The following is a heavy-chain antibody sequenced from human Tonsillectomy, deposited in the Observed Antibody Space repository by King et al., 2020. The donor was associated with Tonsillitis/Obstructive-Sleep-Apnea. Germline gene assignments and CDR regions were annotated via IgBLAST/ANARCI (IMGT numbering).Heavy chain of an antibody. D-gene: IGHD3-22*01. CDR1: GGTFSSYA. J-gene: IGHJ4*02. Sequence: QLVQSGAEVKKPGSSVKVSCKASGGTFSSYAISWVRQAPGQGLEWMGGIIPILGIANYAQKFQGRVMITADKSTSTAYMELSSLRSEDTAVYYWARLGGDSSGYYYFDYWGQGTLVTVSP. CDR3: ARLGGDSSGYYYFDY. CDR2: IIPILGIA. V-gene: IGHV1-69*10.